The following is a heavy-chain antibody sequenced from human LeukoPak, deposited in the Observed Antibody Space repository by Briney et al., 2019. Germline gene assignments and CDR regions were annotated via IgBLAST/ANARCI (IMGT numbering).Heavy chain of an antibody. CDR1: GFTFSSYS. CDR3: ARDMVVNAIRTWYFDL. D-gene: IGHD2-21*01. V-gene: IGHV3-21*01. CDR2: ISSSSYI. Sequence: GGSLRLSCAASGFTFSSYSMNWVRQAPGKGLEWVSSISSSSYIYYADSVKGRFTISRDNAKNSLYLQMNSLRAEDTAVYYCARDMVVNAIRTWYFDLWGRGTLVTVPS. J-gene: IGHJ2*01.